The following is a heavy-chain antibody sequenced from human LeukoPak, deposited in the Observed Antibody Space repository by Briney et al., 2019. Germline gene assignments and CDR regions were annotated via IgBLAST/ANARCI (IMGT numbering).Heavy chain of an antibody. CDR2: ISYDGSEK. J-gene: IGHJ4*02. CDR3: ARDECRITSCYGS. Sequence: AGGSLRLSCAASGFTFSSYWMSWVRQAPGKGLEWVAMISYDGSEKKYADSVKGRFTVSRDTSRNTVYLQMDSLEAEDTAVYYCARDECRITSCYGSWGQGTLVIVSS. V-gene: IGHV3-30*03. D-gene: IGHD2-2*01. CDR1: GFTFSSYW.